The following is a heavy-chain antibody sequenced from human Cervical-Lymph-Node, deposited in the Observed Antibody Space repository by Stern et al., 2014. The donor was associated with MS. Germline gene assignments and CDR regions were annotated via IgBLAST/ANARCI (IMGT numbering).Heavy chain of an antibody. J-gene: IGHJ4*02. CDR3: ARSDRLWGSFDY. CDR1: GGSINTTGYY. CDR2: IHYRGST. D-gene: IGHD3-16*01. Sequence: VQLQESGQGLAKPSPTLSLTCTVSGGSINTTGYYWTWIRQHPGKGLEGIGYIHYRGSTYYNPSLKSRGTISVDTSKNQFSLKLTSVTAADTALYYCARSDRLWGSFDYWGQGSLVTVSS. V-gene: IGHV4-31*03.